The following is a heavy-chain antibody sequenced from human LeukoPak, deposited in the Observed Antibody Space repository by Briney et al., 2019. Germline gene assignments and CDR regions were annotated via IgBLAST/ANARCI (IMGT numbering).Heavy chain of an antibody. V-gene: IGHV3-21*01. CDR3: VRGSRSWYGVDY. CDR2: ISSSSSYI. Sequence: PGGSLRLSCAASGFTFSSYSMNWVRQAPGKGLEWVSSISSSSSYIYYADSVKGRFTISRDNAENMLYLQMNSLRVGDTAIYYCVRGSRSWYGVDYWGQGTLVTVSS. CDR1: GFTFSSYS. D-gene: IGHD6-13*01. J-gene: IGHJ4*02.